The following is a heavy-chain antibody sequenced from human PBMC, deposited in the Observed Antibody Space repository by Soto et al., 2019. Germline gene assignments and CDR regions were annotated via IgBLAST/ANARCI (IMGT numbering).Heavy chain of an antibody. V-gene: IGHV1-69*01. CDR2: IIPIFGTA. Sequence: QVQLVQSGAEVKKPGSSVKVSCKASGGTFSSYAISWVRQAPGQGLEWMGGIIPIFGTANYAQKFQGRVTITADESPSTSYMELSSLRSEDTAVYYCARDSRRGNRYNWNEQWNWGQGTLVTVSS. J-gene: IGHJ4*02. CDR1: GGTFSSYA. CDR3: ARDSRRGNRYNWNEQWN. D-gene: IGHD1-20*01.